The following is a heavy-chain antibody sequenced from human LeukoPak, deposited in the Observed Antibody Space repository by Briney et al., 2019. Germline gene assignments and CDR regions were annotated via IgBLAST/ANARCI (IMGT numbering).Heavy chain of an antibody. V-gene: IGHV1-18*01. D-gene: IGHD6-19*01. CDR2: ISAYNGNT. CDR1: GYTFTSYG. Sequence: ASVKVSCKASGYTFTSYGISWVRQAPGQGLEWMGWISAYNGNTNYAQKLQGRVTMTTDTSTSTAYMELRSLRSDDTAAYYCGSNSGYSSGWYTPYYGMDVWGQGTTVTVSS. J-gene: IGHJ6*02. CDR3: GSNSGYSSGWYTPYYGMDV.